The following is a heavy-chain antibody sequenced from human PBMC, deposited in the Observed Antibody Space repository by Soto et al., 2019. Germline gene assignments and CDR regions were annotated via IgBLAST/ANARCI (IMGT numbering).Heavy chain of an antibody. V-gene: IGHV6-1*01. CDR2: TFYRSKWYN. CDR3: ARGFDGSRIDY. CDR1: GSGRAKITAA. Sequence: PSYTLTQTGTTSGSGRAKITAAAEWFRQSPSRGLEWLGRTFYRSKWYNDFAPSVKSRVTINPDTSKNQFSLQLNSVTPDDTAVYYCARGFDGSRIDYWGLGTLVTVSS. J-gene: IGHJ4*02. D-gene: IGHD5-12*01.